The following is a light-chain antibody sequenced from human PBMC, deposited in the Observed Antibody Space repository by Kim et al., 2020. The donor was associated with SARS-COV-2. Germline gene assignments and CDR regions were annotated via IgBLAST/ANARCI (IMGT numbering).Light chain of an antibody. V-gene: IGKV1-27*01. Sequence: DIQMTQSPSSLSASVGDRVTITCRASQAISNNLVWYQQKPGKAPQLMIFAAFALQSGIPSRFSGSGSGTDFTLTINSLQPEDAATYYCQAYNTAPPVKFGQGTKVDIK. CDR3: QAYNTAPPVK. CDR2: AAF. J-gene: IGKJ1*01. CDR1: QAISNN.